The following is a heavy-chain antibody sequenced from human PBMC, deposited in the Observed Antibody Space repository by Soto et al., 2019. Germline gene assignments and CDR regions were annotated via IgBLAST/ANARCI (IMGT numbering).Heavy chain of an antibody. CDR2: IYSSGTT. D-gene: IGHD1-20*01. J-gene: IGHJ1*01. CDR3: GQIRSINRMPSLVY. Sequence: SETLSLTCTFSGGSMSSSSHSWGWIRQPPGKGLEWIGSIYSSGTTYYNPSLKSRVTIYVDTSKNQFSPKMTSVTAAETAFYYCGQIRSINRMPSLVYGGQG. V-gene: IGHV4-39*01. CDR1: GGSMSSSSHS.